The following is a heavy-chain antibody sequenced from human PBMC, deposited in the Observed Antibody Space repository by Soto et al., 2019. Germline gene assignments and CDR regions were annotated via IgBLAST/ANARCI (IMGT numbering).Heavy chain of an antibody. J-gene: IGHJ6*02. CDR2: INAGNGNT. D-gene: IGHD1-1*01. CDR1: GYTFTSYA. Sequence: ASVKVSCKASGYTFTSYAMHWVRQAPGQRLEWMGWINAGNGNTKYSQKFQGRVTITRDTSASTAYMELSSLRDDDAAVYYCSREVYEERQRQYYYFGMDVWGQGTTVTVSS. CDR3: SREVYEERQRQYYYFGMDV. V-gene: IGHV1-3*01.